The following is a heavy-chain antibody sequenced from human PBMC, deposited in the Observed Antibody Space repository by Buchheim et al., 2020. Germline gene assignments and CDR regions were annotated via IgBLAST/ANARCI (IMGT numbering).Heavy chain of an antibody. CDR2: INHSGST. Sequence: QVQLQQWGAGLLKPSETLSLTCAVYGGSFSGYYWSWIRQPPGKGLEWIGEINHSGSTNYNPSLKSRVTISVDTYKNQFSLKLSSVTAADTAVYYCARGHPPQKELAIDYWGQGTL. V-gene: IGHV4-34*01. CDR1: GGSFSGYY. J-gene: IGHJ4*02. CDR3: ARGHPPQKELAIDY. D-gene: IGHD1-26*01.